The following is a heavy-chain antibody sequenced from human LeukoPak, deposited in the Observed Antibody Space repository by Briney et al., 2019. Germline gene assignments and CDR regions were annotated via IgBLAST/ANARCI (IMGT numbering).Heavy chain of an antibody. D-gene: IGHD7-27*01. J-gene: IGHJ4*02. CDR2: ISNSGDSI. V-gene: IGHV3-11*04. CDR3: GRGHWGLDY. CDR1: GFTFSDSY. Sequence: TTGGSLRLSCAASGFTFSDSYMTWIRQAPGKGLEWVSFISNSGDSIYYADSVKGRFTTSRDNAKSSLFLQMNSLRAEDTAVYYCGRGHWGLDYWGQGAVVTVSS.